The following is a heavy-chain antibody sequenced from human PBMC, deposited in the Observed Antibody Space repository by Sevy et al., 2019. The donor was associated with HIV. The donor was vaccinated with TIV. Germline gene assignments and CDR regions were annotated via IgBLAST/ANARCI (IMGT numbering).Heavy chain of an antibody. CDR1: GFTFSSYA. CDR3: ARDPIAAAGTFSFDY. V-gene: IGHV3-30-3*01. D-gene: IGHD6-13*01. CDR2: ISYDGSNK. J-gene: IGHJ4*02. Sequence: GGSLRLSCAASGFTFSSYAMHWVRQAPGKGLEWVAVISYDGSNKYYADSVKGRFTISRDNSKNTLYLQMNSLRAEDTAVYYCARDPIAAAGTFSFDYWGQGTLVTVSS.